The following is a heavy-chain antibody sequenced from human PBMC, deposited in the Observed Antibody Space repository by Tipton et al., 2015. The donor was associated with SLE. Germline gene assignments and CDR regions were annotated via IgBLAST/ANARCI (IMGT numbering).Heavy chain of an antibody. CDR3: ARHFPRHYDSRTYSEAVDI. CDR2: IYYSGSN. J-gene: IGHJ3*02. Sequence: TLSLTCAVSGYSVSTAYYWGWIRQPPGMGLEWIGGIYYSGSNYYNPSLESRVSTSVDTSKNQFSLKLTSVTAADTAVYYGARHFPRHYDSRTYSEAVDIWSQGTMVTVA. D-gene: IGHD3-22*01. V-gene: IGHV4-38-2*01. CDR1: GYSVSTAYY.